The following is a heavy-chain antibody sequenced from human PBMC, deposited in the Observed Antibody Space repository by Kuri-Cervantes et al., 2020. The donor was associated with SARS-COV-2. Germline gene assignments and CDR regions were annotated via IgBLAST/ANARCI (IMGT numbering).Heavy chain of an antibody. V-gene: IGHV4-39*01. J-gene: IGHJ4*02. D-gene: IGHD3-10*01. CDR1: GASISSSTYY. CDR2: IYESGDT. CDR3: ARHYASDRFHK. Sequence: ESLKISCTVSGASISSSTYYWGWIRQSPGKGLEWLGSIYESGDTYYSSSLKSRLSLSVETSKNQFPLKLTSVTAADTAIYYCARHYASDRFHKWGQGTQVTVSS.